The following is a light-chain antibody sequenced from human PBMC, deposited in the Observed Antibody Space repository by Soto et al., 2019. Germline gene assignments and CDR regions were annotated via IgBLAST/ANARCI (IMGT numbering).Light chain of an antibody. CDR1: QSVDSNY. CDR2: GAS. CDR3: QQYESSPT. V-gene: IGKV3-20*01. Sequence: EIGLTQSPGTLSLSPGERATLSCRASQSVDSNYLAWYQQKPGQAPRHLIYGASSRATGIPDRFSGSGSGTDFTLTISRLETEDFAVYYCQQYESSPTFGQGTKVEIK. J-gene: IGKJ1*01.